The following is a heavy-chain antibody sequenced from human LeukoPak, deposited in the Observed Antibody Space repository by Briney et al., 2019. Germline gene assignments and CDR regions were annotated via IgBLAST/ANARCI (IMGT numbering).Heavy chain of an antibody. V-gene: IGHV3-30*12. Sequence: GGSLRLSCAASGFTFSGSGMQWIRQAPGKGLDWVAFIEYDGSKKNYADSVKGRFTISRDNSQNTLYLQMDSLRADDTAVYYCASSLLATMGPLFYWGLGALVTVSS. CDR3: ASSLLATMGPLFY. CDR1: GFTFSGSG. D-gene: IGHD5-24*01. CDR2: IEYDGSKK. J-gene: IGHJ4*02.